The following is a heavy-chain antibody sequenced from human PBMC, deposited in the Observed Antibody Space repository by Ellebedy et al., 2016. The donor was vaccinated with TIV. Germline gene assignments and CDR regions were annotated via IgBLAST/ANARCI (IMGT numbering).Heavy chain of an antibody. D-gene: IGHD1-26*01. V-gene: IGHV3-30*18. CDR1: GFTFSNYG. CDR2: ISYDGISE. CDR3: AKGGLGWELRRGLNDVFDI. Sequence: GESLKISCSASGFTFSNYGIHWVRQAPGKGLEWVAIISYDGISEYYGDSVKGRFTVSRDNSKNTLYLQMNSLRAEDTAVYYCAKGGLGWELRRGLNDVFDIWGQGTMVTVSS. J-gene: IGHJ3*02.